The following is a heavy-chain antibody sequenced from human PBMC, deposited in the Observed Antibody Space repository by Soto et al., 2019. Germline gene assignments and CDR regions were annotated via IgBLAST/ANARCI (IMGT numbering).Heavy chain of an antibody. CDR3: ARGVPSSDFWSGYQDGLDY. V-gene: IGHV4-34*01. J-gene: IGHJ4*02. Sequence: PSETLSLTCAVYGGSFSGYYWSWIRQPPGKGLEWIGEINHSGSTNYNPSLKSRVTISVDTSKNQFSLKLSSVTAADTAVYYCARGVPSSDFWSGYQDGLDYWGQGTLVTVSS. CDR1: GGSFSGYY. CDR2: INHSGST. D-gene: IGHD3-3*01.